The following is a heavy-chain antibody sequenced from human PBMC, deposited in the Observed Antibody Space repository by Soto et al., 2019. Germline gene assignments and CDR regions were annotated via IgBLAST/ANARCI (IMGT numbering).Heavy chain of an antibody. CDR3: ARDPVPFGESLSWFDP. Sequence: EVQLVESGGGLVQPGGYLRLSCAASGFTFSSYEMNWVRQAPGKGPEGVSYISSSGSTISYAASVKGRCTISRDNAKNLLYLQMNRLRAEDTAVYYCARDPVPFGESLSWFDPWGQGTLVTVSS. J-gene: IGHJ5*02. V-gene: IGHV3-48*03. D-gene: IGHD3-10*01. CDR2: ISSSGSTI. CDR1: GFTFSSYE.